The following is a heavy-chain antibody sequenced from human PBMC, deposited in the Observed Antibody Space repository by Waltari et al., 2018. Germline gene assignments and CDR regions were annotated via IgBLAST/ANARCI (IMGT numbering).Heavy chain of an antibody. V-gene: IGHV4-39*01. D-gene: IGHD5-18*01. CDR2: ICSSVIS. CDR1: GVSISSTSYY. J-gene: IGHJ4*02. CDR3: ARMVGHTAIDY. Sequence: QLQESGPGLVKPSETLSPTCSVSGVSISSTSYYWTWIRQPLWKGLEVIGDICSSVISNYDPSLKSRGTRFVDTSKNQFSLKVTSVSATDTAVFYCARMVGHTAIDYWGPGALVPVSS.